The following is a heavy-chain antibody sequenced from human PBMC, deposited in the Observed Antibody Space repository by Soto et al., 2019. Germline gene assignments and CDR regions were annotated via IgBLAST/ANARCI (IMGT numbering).Heavy chain of an antibody. V-gene: IGHV4-31*03. Sequence: QVQLQKSGPGLVKPSQTLSLTCTVSGDSISRNGFFWTWIRQHPGKGLEWIGYIYNSGSSYYNPSLKSRVIISVDTSKNHFSLNLTAVTAADTAVYYCARGTMLRGPGYYYAMDVWGQGTTVTVSS. CDR3: ARGTMLRGPGYYYAMDV. D-gene: IGHD3-10*01. CDR2: IYNSGSS. J-gene: IGHJ6*02. CDR1: GDSISRNGFF.